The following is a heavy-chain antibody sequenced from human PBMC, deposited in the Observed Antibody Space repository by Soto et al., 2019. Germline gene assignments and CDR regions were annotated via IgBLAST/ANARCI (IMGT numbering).Heavy chain of an antibody. D-gene: IGHD3-10*01. J-gene: IGHJ6*02. CDR1: GGTFSSYA. CDR2: IIPIFGTA. CDR3: ARRGSYYYAMDV. Sequence: ASVKVSCKASGGTFSSYAISWVRQAPGQGLEWMGGIIPIFGTANYAQKFQDRVTLTTDTSTSTAYMELRSLTSDDTAVYYCARRGSYYYAMDVWGQGTTVTVSS. V-gene: IGHV1-69*05.